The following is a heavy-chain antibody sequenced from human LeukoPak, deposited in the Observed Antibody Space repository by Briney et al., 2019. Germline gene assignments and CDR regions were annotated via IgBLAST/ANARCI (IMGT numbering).Heavy chain of an antibody. CDR2: ISYDGSNK. CDR1: GFTFSSYA. Sequence: GGSLRLSCAASGFTFSSYAMHWVRQAPGKGLEWVAVISYDGSNKYYADSVKGRFTISRDNSKNTLYLQMNSLRAEDTAVYYCARVQLELRGGGFDYWGQGTLVTVSS. J-gene: IGHJ4*02. V-gene: IGHV3-30-3*01. CDR3: ARVQLELRGGGFDY. D-gene: IGHD1-7*01.